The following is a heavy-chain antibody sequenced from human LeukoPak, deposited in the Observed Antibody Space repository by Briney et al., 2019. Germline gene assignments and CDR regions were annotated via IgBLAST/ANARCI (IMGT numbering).Heavy chain of an antibody. Sequence: GGSLRLSCAASGFTVSSNYMSWVRQAPGKGLEWVSVIYTGGSTFYTDSVKGRFTISRDNSKNTLYLQMNSLRAEDTAVHYCARGDFDYWGQGTLVTVSS. CDR1: GFTVSSNY. V-gene: IGHV3-53*01. CDR3: ARGDFDY. CDR2: IYTGGST. J-gene: IGHJ4*02.